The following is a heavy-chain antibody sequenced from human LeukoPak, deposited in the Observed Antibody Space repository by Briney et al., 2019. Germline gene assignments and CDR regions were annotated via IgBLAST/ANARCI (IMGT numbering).Heavy chain of an antibody. V-gene: IGHV3-7*03. Sequence: GGSLRLSCAASVFTLSSDWMNWARQAQWKGLEWVASINHNGNVNYYGDSVKGRFTISRDNAKNSLYLQMGNLRAEDTAVYFCARGGGLDVWGQGATVTVSS. CDR2: INHNGNVN. J-gene: IGHJ6*02. CDR3: ARGGGLDV. D-gene: IGHD3-16*01. CDR1: VFTLSSDW.